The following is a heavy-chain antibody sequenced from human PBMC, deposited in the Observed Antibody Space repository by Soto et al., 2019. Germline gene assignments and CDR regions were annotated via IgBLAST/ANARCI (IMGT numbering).Heavy chain of an antibody. CDR3: ALSGGDRKYHDCSTV. CDR1: GFSLSTSAVG. J-gene: IGHJ6*03. D-gene: IGHD1-26*01. Sequence: SGPTLVNPTQTLTLTYTFSGFSLSTSAVGVGWIRQPPGKALEWLALIYWDDDKRYSPSLKRRLTITNDTSKNQVGLIMTNMEPVDTPTYCFALSGGDRKYHDCSTVWGKGTS. V-gene: IGHV2-5*02. CDR2: IYWDDDK.